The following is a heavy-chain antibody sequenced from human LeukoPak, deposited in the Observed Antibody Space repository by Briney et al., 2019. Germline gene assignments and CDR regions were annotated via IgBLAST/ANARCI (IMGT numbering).Heavy chain of an antibody. V-gene: IGHV3-23*01. D-gene: IGHD3-16*02. Sequence: GGSLRLSCAASGFTFNSFAMSWVRQAPGKGLEWVSSISGSDGTSHYADFVKGRFTISRDNSKNTLYLQMNSLRAEDTAAYYCAKSLGVGGYTRYKGFDQWGQGTLVVVSS. J-gene: IGHJ4*02. CDR1: GFTFNSFA. CDR3: AKSLGVGGYTRYKGFDQ. CDR2: ISGSDGTS.